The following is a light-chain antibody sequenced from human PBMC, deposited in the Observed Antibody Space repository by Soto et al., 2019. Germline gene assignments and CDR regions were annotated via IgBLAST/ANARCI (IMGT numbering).Light chain of an antibody. J-gene: IGKJ1*01. Sequence: DIQLTQSPSFLSASVGDSVTITCRASQAISSYLAWYQQKPGKAPKLLIYGTSTLQSGVPSRFSGSGSGTEFTLTISSLQPEDFATYYCQQLNSYPPWTFGRGTKVEIK. CDR2: GTS. V-gene: IGKV1-9*01. CDR3: QQLNSYPPWT. CDR1: QAISSY.